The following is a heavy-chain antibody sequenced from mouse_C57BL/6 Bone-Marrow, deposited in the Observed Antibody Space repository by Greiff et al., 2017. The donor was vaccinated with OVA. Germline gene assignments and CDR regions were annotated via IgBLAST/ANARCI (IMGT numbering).Heavy chain of an antibody. CDR2: IDPENGDT. Sequence: DVKLQESGAELVRPGASVKLSCTASGFNIKDDYMHWVKQRPEQGLEWIGWIDPENGDTEYASKFQGKATITADTSSNTAYLQLSSLTSEDTAVYYCTTKFPFAYWGQGTLVTVSA. V-gene: IGHV14-4*01. CDR1: GFNIKDDY. CDR3: TTKFPFAY. J-gene: IGHJ3*01.